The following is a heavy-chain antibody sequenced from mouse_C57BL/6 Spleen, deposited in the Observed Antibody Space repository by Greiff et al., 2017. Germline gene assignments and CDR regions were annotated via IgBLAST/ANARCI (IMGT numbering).Heavy chain of an antibody. CDR1: GFTFSDYG. D-gene: IGHD2-3*01. CDR2: ISSGSSTI. Sequence: VAASGGGFFKPGGSLKLSCAASGFTFSDYGMHWVRQAPEKGLEWVAYISSGSSTIYYADTVKGRVTITRDNAKNTLFLQMTSLRSEDTARYYCARDGYLYYFDYWGQGTTLTVSS. J-gene: IGHJ2*01. V-gene: IGHV5-17*01. CDR3: ARDGYLYYFDY.